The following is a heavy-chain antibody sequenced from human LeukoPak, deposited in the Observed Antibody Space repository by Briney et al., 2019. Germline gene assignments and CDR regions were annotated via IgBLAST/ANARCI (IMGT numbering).Heavy chain of an antibody. CDR2: IYYSGST. V-gene: IGHV4-61*01. CDR1: GGSVSSGSYY. D-gene: IGHD1-14*01. CDR3: ARTTLSGAGPYYYYYYGMDV. J-gene: IGHJ6*02. Sequence: PSETLSLTCTVSGGSVSSGSYYWSWIRQSPGKGLAWIGNIYYSGSTYYNPSLKSRVTISVDTSKNQFSLKLSSVTAADTAVYYCARTTLSGAGPYYYYYYGMDVWGQGTTVTVSS.